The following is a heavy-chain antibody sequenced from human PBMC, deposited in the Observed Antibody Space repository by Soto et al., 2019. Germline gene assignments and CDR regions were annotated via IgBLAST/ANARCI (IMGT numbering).Heavy chain of an antibody. Sequence: EVQLLESGGGLVQPGGSLRLSCAASGFTFSSYAMSWVRQAPGKGLEWVSAISGNGGSTYYADSVKGRFTISRDNSKNTLYLQMNSLRAEDTAVYYCAKAGLEREYYDFWSGYSYYYYGMDVWGQGTTVTVSS. CDR2: ISGNGGST. D-gene: IGHD3-3*01. CDR1: GFTFSSYA. V-gene: IGHV3-23*01. CDR3: AKAGLEREYYDFWSGYSYYYYGMDV. J-gene: IGHJ6*02.